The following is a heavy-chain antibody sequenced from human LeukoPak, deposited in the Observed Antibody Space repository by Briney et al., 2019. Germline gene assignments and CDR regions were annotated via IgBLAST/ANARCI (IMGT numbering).Heavy chain of an antibody. D-gene: IGHD6-13*01. CDR3: ARGVYIAAAQYGY. Sequence: SETLSLTCTVSGASISSSSSYYWGWIRQPPGKGLEWISSIYYSGRTHYNPFLKSRVSISVDTSKNQFSLKLDSVTAADTAVYYCARGVYIAAAQYGYWGQGTLVTASS. CDR2: IYYSGRT. V-gene: IGHV4-39*01. J-gene: IGHJ4*02. CDR1: GASISSSSSYY.